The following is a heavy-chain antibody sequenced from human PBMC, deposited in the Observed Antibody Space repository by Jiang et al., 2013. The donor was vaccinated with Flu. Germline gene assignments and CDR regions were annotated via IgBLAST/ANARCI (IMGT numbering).Heavy chain of an antibody. Sequence: ETLSLTCTVSGASVSSGSYYWSWIRQPPGKGLEWIGYIYYSGSTNYNPALKSRVTISVDTPKNQFSLKVNSVTAADTAVYYCAKSEVEASYPFDYWGQGTLVTVSS. CDR3: AKSEVEASYPFDY. V-gene: IGHV4-61*01. J-gene: IGHJ4*02. CDR2: IYYSGST. D-gene: IGHD1-26*01. CDR1: GASVSSGSYY.